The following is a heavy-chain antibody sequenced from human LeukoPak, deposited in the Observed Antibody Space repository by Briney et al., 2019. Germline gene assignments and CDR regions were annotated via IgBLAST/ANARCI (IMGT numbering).Heavy chain of an antibody. J-gene: IGHJ4*02. CDR3: LLPAAGSYTSAGLDY. Sequence: GGSLRLSCAASGFTFSSYGMYWVRQAPGKGLEWVSCISFSGSKVIYADSVKGGFTITKDNSNSTLFLHMNTLPPEDTPVYYFLLPAAGSYTSAGLDYWGQGTLVSVSS. CDR2: ISFSGSKV. CDR1: GFTFSSYG. D-gene: IGHD6-25*01. V-gene: IGHV3-30*02.